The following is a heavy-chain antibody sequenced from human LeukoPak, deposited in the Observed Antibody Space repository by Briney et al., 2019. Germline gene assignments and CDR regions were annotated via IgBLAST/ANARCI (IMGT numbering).Heavy chain of an antibody. V-gene: IGHV3-74*01. J-gene: IGHJ5*02. D-gene: IGHD5-12*01. Sequence: PGRSLRLSCAASGFTFSNFWMHWVRQVPGKGLVWVSRMNSDGTSTAYADSVKGRFTISRDNAKNTLYLQMNGLRAEDTAVYYCAREVRYSGFDGGWYDPWGQGTLVTVSS. CDR3: AREVRYSGFDGGWYDP. CDR2: MNSDGTST. CDR1: GFTFSNFW.